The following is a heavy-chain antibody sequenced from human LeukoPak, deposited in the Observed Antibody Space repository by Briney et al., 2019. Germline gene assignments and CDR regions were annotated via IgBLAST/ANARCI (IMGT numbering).Heavy chain of an antibody. CDR2: ISFSGAT. J-gene: IGHJ3*02. CDR3: AREGIAYEAFDI. D-gene: IGHD2-21*01. Sequence: ASETLSLTCAVSGGSISSGGYSWSWIRQPPGKGLEWIGYISFSGATYYNPSLKSRVTMSVDTSKNQFSLKLSSVTAADTAVYYCAREGIAYEAFDIWGQGTMVTVSS. V-gene: IGHV4-30-4*07. CDR1: GGSISSGGYS.